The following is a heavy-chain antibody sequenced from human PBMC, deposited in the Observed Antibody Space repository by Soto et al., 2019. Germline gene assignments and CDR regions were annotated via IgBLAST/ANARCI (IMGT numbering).Heavy chain of an antibody. Sequence: KTSETLSLTCTVSGGSISSGNYYWTWIRQHPGKGLEWIGYIYYSGSTYYNPSLKSRVTISVDTSKNQFSLKLSSVTAADTAVYYCARANGDYSIYYYGMDVWGQGTTVTVSS. CDR1: GGSISSGNYY. CDR3: ARANGDYSIYYYGMDV. V-gene: IGHV4-31*03. CDR2: IYYSGST. D-gene: IGHD4-17*01. J-gene: IGHJ6*02.